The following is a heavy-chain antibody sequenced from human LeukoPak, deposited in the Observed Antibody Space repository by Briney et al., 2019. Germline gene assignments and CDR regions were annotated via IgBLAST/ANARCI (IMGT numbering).Heavy chain of an antibody. J-gene: IGHJ6*02. V-gene: IGHV4-59*01. CDR2: IYYSGST. Sequence: SETLSLTCTVSGGSISSYYWSWIRQPPGKGLEWIGYIYYSGSTNYNPSLKSRVTISVDTSKNQFSLKLSSVTAADTAVYYCXXXXXDLYYYGMDVWGQGTTVTVSS. CDR3: XXXXXDLYYYGMDV. D-gene: IGHD2-21*02. CDR1: GGSISSYY.